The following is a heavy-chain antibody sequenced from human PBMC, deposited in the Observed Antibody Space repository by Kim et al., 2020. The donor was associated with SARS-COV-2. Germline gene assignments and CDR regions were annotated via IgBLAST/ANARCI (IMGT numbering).Heavy chain of an antibody. CDR3: AKGYYYDSSGYSPNWFDP. CDR1: GFTFDDYA. Sequence: GGSLRLSCAASGFTFDDYAMHWVRQAPGKGLEWVSGISWNSGSIGYADSVKGRFTISRDNAKNSLYLQMNSLRAEDTALYYCAKGYYYDSSGYSPNWFDPWGQGTLVTVSS. D-gene: IGHD3-22*01. J-gene: IGHJ5*02. CDR2: ISWNSGSI. V-gene: IGHV3-9*01.